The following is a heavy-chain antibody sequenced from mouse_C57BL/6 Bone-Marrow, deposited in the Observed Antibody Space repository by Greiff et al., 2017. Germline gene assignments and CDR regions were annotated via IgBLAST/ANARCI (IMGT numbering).Heavy chain of an antibody. Sequence: QVQLQQSGAELARPGASVKLSCKASGYTFTSYGISWVKQRTGQGLEWIGEIYPRSGNPYYNEKFKGKDTLTADKSSSTASMELRSLASEDSAVYFFALLGAYWGQGTLVTVSA. J-gene: IGHJ3*01. V-gene: IGHV1-81*01. CDR3: ALLGAY. D-gene: IGHD2-1*01. CDR1: GYTFTSYG. CDR2: IYPRSGNP.